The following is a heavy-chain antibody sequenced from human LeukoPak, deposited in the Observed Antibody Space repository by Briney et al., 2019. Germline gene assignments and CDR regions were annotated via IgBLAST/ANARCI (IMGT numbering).Heavy chain of an antibody. Sequence: GESLKISCKASGYSFRSFWIGWVRQMPGKGLEWMGVIDPDDSETRYSPSFQGQVTISADKSISTAYLQWSSLKASDTAMYYCARLKGITGGTFDPWGQGTLVTVFS. CDR1: GYSFRSFW. J-gene: IGHJ5*02. D-gene: IGHD7-27*01. CDR3: ARLKGITGGTFDP. V-gene: IGHV5-51*01. CDR2: IDPDDSET.